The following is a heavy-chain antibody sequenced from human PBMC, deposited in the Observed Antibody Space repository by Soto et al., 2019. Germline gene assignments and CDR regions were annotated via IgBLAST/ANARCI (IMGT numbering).Heavy chain of an antibody. Sequence: QLQLQESGSGLVKPSQTLSLTCAVSGGSISSGGYSWSWIRQPPGKGLEWIGYIYHSGSTYYNPSLKSRVTXXVXRXXNQFSLKLSSVTAADTAVYYCARGDDWLAGGWFDPWGQGTLVTVSS. CDR3: ARGDDWLAGGWFDP. CDR2: IYHSGST. V-gene: IGHV4-30-2*01. CDR1: GGSISSGGYS. D-gene: IGHD3-9*01. J-gene: IGHJ5*02.